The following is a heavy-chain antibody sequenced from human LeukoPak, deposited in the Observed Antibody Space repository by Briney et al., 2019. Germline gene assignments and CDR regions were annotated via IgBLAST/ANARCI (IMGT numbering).Heavy chain of an antibody. D-gene: IGHD6-13*01. Sequence: GGSLRLSCAASGFTFSGYAIHWVRQAPGQGLEWVAVISDDGSSKYYSDSVKGRFTISRDNSKNMLYLHMNSLGTEDTAVYSCAREHFAATGTGWFDPWGQATLVTVSS. J-gene: IGHJ5*02. CDR3: AREHFAATGTGWFDP. CDR2: ISDDGSSK. V-gene: IGHV3-30-3*01. CDR1: GFTFSGYA.